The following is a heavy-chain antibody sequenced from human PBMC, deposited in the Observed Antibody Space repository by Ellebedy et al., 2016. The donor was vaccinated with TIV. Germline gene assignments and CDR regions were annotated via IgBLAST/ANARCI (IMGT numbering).Heavy chain of an antibody. J-gene: IGHJ4*02. D-gene: IGHD3-3*01. Sequence: PGGSLRLSCLGSGFTFSTNAMHWVRQASGKGLEYLSGISADGNSAYHADSVRGRFIISRDNSKNPVYLQMNSLRVEDTGVYYCVKGVRDFWSGVTIDYWGQGTLVTVSS. CDR2: ISADGNSA. CDR3: VKGVRDFWSGVTIDY. V-gene: IGHV3-64*03. CDR1: GFTFSTNA.